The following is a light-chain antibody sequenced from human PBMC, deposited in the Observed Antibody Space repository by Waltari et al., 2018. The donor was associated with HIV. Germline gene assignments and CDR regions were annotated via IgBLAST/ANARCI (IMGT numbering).Light chain of an antibody. CDR2: GIS. V-gene: IGKV3-20*01. CDR1: QSVRSSY. J-gene: IGKJ1*01. CDR3: QQYAGSPPWT. Sequence: SVFTQFPATLYVSPGERATLSCRASQSVRSSYLAWYQHKSGQAPRLLIYGISDRATGTPDRFIGSGSGTDFTLTITTVEPEDFAIYYCQQYAGSPPWTFGQGTKVEVK.